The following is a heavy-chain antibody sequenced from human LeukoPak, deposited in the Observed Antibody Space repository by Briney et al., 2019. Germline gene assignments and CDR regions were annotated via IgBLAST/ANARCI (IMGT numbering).Heavy chain of an antibody. V-gene: IGHV4-38-2*01. CDR3: ARAPPYYDILTGYYPNWFDP. CDR1: GYSISSGYY. Sequence: SETLSLTCAVSGYSISSGYYWGWIRQPPGKGLEWIGSIYHSGSTYYNPSLKSRVTISVDTSKNQLSLKLSSVTAADTAVYYCARAPPYYDILTGYYPNWFDPWGQGTLVTVSS. J-gene: IGHJ5*02. CDR2: IYHSGST. D-gene: IGHD3-9*01.